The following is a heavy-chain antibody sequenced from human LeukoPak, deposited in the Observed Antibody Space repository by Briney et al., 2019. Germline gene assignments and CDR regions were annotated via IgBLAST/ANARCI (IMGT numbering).Heavy chain of an antibody. V-gene: IGHV3-23*01. CDR2: ISGSGGST. CDR1: GFTFSSYA. CDR3: AKDLVSSSANPEAFDY. Sequence: GSLRLSCAASGFTFSSYAMSWVRQAPGKGLEWVSAISGSGGSTYYADSVKGRFTISRDNSKNTLYLQMNSLRAEDTAVYYCAKDLVSSSANPEAFDYWGQGTLVTVSS. J-gene: IGHJ4*02. D-gene: IGHD6-6*01.